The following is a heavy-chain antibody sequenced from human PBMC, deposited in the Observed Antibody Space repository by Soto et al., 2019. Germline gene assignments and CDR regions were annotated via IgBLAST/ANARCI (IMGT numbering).Heavy chain of an antibody. D-gene: IGHD3-9*01. Sequence: SETLSLTCAVSGGSISSGGYSWSWIRQPPGKGLEWIGYIYHSGSTYYNPSLKSRVTISVDRSKNQFSLKLSSVTAADTAFYYCARDFEKSAIGPWGQGTLVTVSS. CDR2: IYHSGST. J-gene: IGHJ5*02. V-gene: IGHV4-30-2*01. CDR3: ARDFEKSAIGP. CDR1: GGSISSGGYS.